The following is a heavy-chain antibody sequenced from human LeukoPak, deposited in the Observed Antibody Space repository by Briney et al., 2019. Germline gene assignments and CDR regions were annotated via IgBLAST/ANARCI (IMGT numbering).Heavy chain of an antibody. CDR3: ARDLAMWNDY. CDR1: GVTFSTYW. D-gene: IGHD1-1*01. V-gene: IGHV3-7*01. J-gene: IGHJ4*02. Sequence: GGSLRLSCAASGVTFSTYWMSWVRQAPGKGLEWVANIKQDGSEKYYVDSVKGRFTISRDNAKNSLYLQMNSLRAEDTAVYYCARDLAMWNDYWGQGTLVTVSS. CDR2: IKQDGSEK.